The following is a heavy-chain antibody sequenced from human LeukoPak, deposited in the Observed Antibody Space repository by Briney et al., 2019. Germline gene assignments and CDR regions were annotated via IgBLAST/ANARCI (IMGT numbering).Heavy chain of an antibody. V-gene: IGHV4-31*03. D-gene: IGHD1-26*01. CDR2: IYYSGST. CDR1: GGSISSGGHY. CDR3: ARDRESYSFDY. J-gene: IGHJ4*02. Sequence: SETLSLTCTVSGGSISSGGHYWSWIRQHPGKGLEWIGYIYYSGSTYYNPSLKSRVTISVDTSKNQFSLKLSSVTAADTAVYYCARDRESYSFDYWGQGTLVTVSS.